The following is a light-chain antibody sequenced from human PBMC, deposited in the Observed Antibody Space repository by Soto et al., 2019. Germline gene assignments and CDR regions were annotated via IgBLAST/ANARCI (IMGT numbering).Light chain of an antibody. Sequence: DIQMTQSPSSLSASVGDRVTITCQASQDINKNLIWYQQKPGKAPKLLIYDASTLKTGVPSRFSGSGSGTDFSFTISSLQPEDIATYYCQQSNDLVSFGQGTRLEI. CDR3: QQSNDLVS. J-gene: IGKJ5*01. V-gene: IGKV1-33*01. CDR2: DAS. CDR1: QDINKN.